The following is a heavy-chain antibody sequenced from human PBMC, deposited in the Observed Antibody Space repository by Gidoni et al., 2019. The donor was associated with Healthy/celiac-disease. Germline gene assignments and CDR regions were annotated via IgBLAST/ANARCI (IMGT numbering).Heavy chain of an antibody. V-gene: IGHV3-15*07. D-gene: IGHD3-3*01. CDR2: LKSKIDGGTT. CDR3: TTDTFPIFGVVINPRDAFDI. J-gene: IGHJ3*02. Sequence: EVQLVESGGGLVKPGGSLRLSCAASGFTFSNAWMNWVRQAPGKGLEWVGRLKSKIDGGTTDYAAPVKGRFTISRDDSKNTLYLQMNSLKTEDTAVYYCTTDTFPIFGVVINPRDAFDIWGQGTKVTVSS. CDR1: GFTFSNAW.